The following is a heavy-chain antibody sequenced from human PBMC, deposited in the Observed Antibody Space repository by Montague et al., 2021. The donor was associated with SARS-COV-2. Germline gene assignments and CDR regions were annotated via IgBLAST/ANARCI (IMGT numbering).Heavy chain of an antibody. CDR2: TYYISRWCD. V-gene: IGHV6-1*01. CDR1: GDSVSGDNVS. D-gene: IGHD3-16*01. Sequence: CAISGDSVSGDNVSWYWLRQSPPRGLEWLGRTYYISRWCDHYEVSMKXXKIIKADTYKNQFSLQLDSVTPEDTAVYYCARGDGLGPYTGYAFDIWGQGTLVTVSS. J-gene: IGHJ3*02. CDR3: ARGDGLGPYTGYAFDI.